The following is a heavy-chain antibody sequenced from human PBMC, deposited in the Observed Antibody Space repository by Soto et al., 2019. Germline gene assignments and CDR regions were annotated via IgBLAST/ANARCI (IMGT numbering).Heavy chain of an antibody. CDR2: IWGDASKT. V-gene: IGHV3-33*01. CDR3: APREGTFDY. Sequence: QVQLVESGGGVVQPGTSLRLSCVASGFTFDSHGMHWVRQAPGKGLEWVAIIWGDASKTYYADYAKGRFTIASDNSKKTAYLEMNSVRADDTAVYYCAPREGTFDYWGQGALVSVSS. CDR1: GFTFDSHG. J-gene: IGHJ4*02.